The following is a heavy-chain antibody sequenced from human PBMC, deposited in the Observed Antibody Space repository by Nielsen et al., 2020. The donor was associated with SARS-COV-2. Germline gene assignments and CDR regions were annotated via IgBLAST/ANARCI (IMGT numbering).Heavy chain of an antibody. CDR1: GFTFSSYG. D-gene: IGHD3-22*01. V-gene: IGHV3-30*03. J-gene: IGHJ4*02. Sequence: GESLKISCAASGFTFSSYGMHWVRQAPGKGLEWVAVISYDGSNKYYADSVKGRFTISRDNSKNTLYLQMNSLRAEDTAVYYCASEGPYYDSSGYYYFDYWGQGTLVTVSS. CDR2: ISYDGSNK. CDR3: ASEGPYYDSSGYYYFDY.